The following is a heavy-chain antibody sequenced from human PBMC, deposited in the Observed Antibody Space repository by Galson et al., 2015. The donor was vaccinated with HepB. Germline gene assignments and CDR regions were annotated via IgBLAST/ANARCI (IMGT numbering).Heavy chain of an antibody. V-gene: IGHV1-69*13. CDR2: IIPIFGTA. J-gene: IGHJ6*02. CDR3: ARDQGLGVVTAKEPTYYYYYGMDV. Sequence: SVKVSCKASGGTFSSYAISWVRQAPGQGLEWMGGIIPIFGTANYAQKFQGRVTITADESTSTAYMELSSLRSEDTAVYYCARDQGLGVVTAKEPTYYYYYGMDVWGQGTTVTVSS. D-gene: IGHD2-21*02. CDR1: GGTFSSYA.